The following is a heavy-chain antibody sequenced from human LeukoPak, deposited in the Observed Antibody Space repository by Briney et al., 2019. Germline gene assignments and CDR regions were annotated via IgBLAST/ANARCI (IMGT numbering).Heavy chain of an antibody. D-gene: IGHD2-21*02. CDR2: ISGSSTYI. CDR1: GFTFINYS. V-gene: IGHV3-21*01. Sequence: PGGSLRLSCAASGFTFINYSMNWVRQAPGKGLEWVSSISGSSTYIYYADSLKGRFTISRDNAKNSLYLQMNSLRAEDTAVCYCARGNYYCGGDCYTAEYFQHWGQGTLVTVSS. J-gene: IGHJ1*01. CDR3: ARGNYYCGGDCYTAEYFQH.